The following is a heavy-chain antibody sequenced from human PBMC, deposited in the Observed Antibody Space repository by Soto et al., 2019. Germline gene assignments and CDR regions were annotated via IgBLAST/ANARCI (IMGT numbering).Heavy chain of an antibody. CDR1: GGTFSSYA. V-gene: IGHV1-69*01. D-gene: IGHD6-6*01. CDR2: IIPIFGTA. J-gene: IGHJ6*02. CDR3: ARWGYSSSGGDYYYGMDV. Sequence: QVQLVQSGAEVKKPGSSVKVSCKASGGTFSSYAISWVRQAPGQGLEWMGGIIPIFGTANYAQKFQGRVTITADEPTSTAYRELSSLRSEDTAVYYCARWGYSSSGGDYYYGMDVWGQGTTVTVSS.